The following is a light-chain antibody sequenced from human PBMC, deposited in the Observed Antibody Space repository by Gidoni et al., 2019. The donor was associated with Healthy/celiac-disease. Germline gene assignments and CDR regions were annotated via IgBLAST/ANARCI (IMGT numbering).Light chain of an antibody. CDR3: AAWDDSLSGDVV. J-gene: IGLJ2*01. CDR2: RNN. V-gene: IGLV1-47*01. Sequence: QSVLTQPPPASGPPGQRVTISCSGSSSNIGSNYVYWYQQLPGTAPKLLIYRNNQRPSGVPDRFSGSKSGTSASLAISGLRSEDEADYYCAAWDDSLSGDVVFGGGTKLTVL. CDR1: SSNIGSNY.